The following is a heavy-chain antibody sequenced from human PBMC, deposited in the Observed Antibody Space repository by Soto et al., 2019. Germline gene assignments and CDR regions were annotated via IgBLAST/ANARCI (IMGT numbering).Heavy chain of an antibody. D-gene: IGHD6-19*01. V-gene: IGHV3-33*01. J-gene: IGHJ6*02. Sequence: GGSLRLSCAASGFTFSSYGMHWVRQAPGKGLEWVAVIWYDGSNKYYADSVKGRFTISRDNSKNTLYLQMNSLKTEDTAVYYCTTDRWVIAVAGTPAYYYYGMDVWGQGTLVTVSS. CDR2: IWYDGSNK. CDR3: TTDRWVIAVAGTPAYYYYGMDV. CDR1: GFTFSSYG.